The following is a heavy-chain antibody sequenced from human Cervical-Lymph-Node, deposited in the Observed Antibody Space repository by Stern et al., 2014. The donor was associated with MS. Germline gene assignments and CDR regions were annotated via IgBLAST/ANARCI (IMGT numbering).Heavy chain of an antibody. Sequence: QVQLVESGAEVKKPGASVKVSCKASGYTFTSYYMHWVRQAPGQGLEWMGIINPSGGSTSYAQKFQGRVTMTRDTSTSQGHMELSSLRSEDTAVYYCASSLMPPYFDYWGQGTLVTVSS. CDR2: INPSGGST. V-gene: IGHV1-46*01. CDR3: ASSLMPPYFDY. D-gene: IGHD2-8*01. J-gene: IGHJ4*02. CDR1: GYTFTSYY.